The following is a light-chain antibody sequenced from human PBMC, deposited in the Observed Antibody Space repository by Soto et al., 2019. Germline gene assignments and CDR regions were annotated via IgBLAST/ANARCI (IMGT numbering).Light chain of an antibody. V-gene: IGKV3-15*01. CDR1: QSDNAN. CDR2: GAS. Sequence: EVVMTQSPATLSVSPGERATLSCRASQSDNANLAWYQQKPGQAPRLLIHGASNRATGIPARFSGSGFGTEFILTISSLQSEDFAGYYCQQYNTWLWTFGQGTKVEI. J-gene: IGKJ1*01. CDR3: QQYNTWLWT.